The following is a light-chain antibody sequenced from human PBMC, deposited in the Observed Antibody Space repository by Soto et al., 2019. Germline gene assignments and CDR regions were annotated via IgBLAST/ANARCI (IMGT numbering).Light chain of an antibody. J-gene: IGKJ3*01. Sequence: DIQTTQSPSPLSASVGDRVDITCRTSQSVSSYLNWYQAKPGKAPKLLIYEASSLESGVPSRFSGSGSGTDFTLTISSLQPEDSATYYCQQSYSTPPFTFGPGTRVDI. CDR2: EAS. V-gene: IGKV1-39*01. CDR3: QQSYSTPPFT. CDR1: QSVSSY.